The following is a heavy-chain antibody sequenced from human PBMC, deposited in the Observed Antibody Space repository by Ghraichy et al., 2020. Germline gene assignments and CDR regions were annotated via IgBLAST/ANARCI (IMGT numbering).Heavy chain of an antibody. D-gene: IGHD3-10*01. CDR2: INPNSGGT. CDR1: GYTFTGYY. CDR3: ARTAIRGRYSYDAFDI. V-gene: IGHV1-2*04. Sequence: ASVKVSCKASGYTFTGYYMHWVRQAPGQGLEWMGWINPNSGGTNYAQKFQGWVTMTRDTSISTAYMELSRLRSDDTAVYYCARTAIRGRYSYDAFDIWGQGTMVTVSS. J-gene: IGHJ3*02.